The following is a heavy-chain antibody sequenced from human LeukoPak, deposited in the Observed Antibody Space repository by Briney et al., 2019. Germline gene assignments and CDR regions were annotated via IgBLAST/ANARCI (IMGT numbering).Heavy chain of an antibody. CDR2: ISGSGGST. Sequence: GGSLRLSCAASGFTFSSYAMSWVRQAPGKGLEWVAAISGSGGSTYYADSVKGRFTISRDNSKNTLYLQMNSLRAEDTAVYYCAKDPHYYDSSGYVGYWGPGTLVTVSS. J-gene: IGHJ4*02. CDR3: AKDPHYYDSSGYVGY. D-gene: IGHD3-22*01. CDR1: GFTFSSYA. V-gene: IGHV3-23*01.